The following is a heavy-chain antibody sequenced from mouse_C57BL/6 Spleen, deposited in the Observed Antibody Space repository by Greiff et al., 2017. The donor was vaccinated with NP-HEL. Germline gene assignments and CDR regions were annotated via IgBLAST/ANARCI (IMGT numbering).Heavy chain of an antibody. Sequence: QVHVKQSGAELAKPGASVKLSCKASGYTFTSYWMHWVKQRPGQGLEWIGYINPSSGYTKYNQKFKDKATLTADKSSSTAYMQLSSLTYEDSAVYYCARGLRPNYFDYWGQGTTLTVSS. CDR3: ARGLRPNYFDY. D-gene: IGHD3-1*01. V-gene: IGHV1-7*01. J-gene: IGHJ2*01. CDR2: INPSSGYT. CDR1: GYTFTSYW.